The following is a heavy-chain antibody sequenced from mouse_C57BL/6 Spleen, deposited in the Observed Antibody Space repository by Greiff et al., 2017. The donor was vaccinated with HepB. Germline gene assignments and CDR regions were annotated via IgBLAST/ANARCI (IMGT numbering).Heavy chain of an antibody. V-gene: IGHV1-15*01. CDR2: IDPETGGT. CDR3: TRDYYGSSYGAFDV. Sequence: QVQLQQSGAELVRPGASVTLSCKASGYTFTDYEMHWVKQTPVHGLEWIGAIDPETGGTAYNQKFKGKAILTADKSSSTAYMELRSLTSEDSAVYYCTRDYYGSSYGAFDVWGTGTTVTVSS. CDR1: GYTFTDYE. J-gene: IGHJ1*03. D-gene: IGHD1-1*01.